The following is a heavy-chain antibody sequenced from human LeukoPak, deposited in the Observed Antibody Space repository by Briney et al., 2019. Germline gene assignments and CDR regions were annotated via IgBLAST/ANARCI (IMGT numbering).Heavy chain of an antibody. V-gene: IGHV3-30*04. CDR2: ISYDGSNK. Sequence: GRSLRLSCAASGFTFSSYAMHWVRQAPGKGLEWVAVISYDGSNKYYADSVKGRFTISRDNSKNTLYLQMNSLRAEDTAVYYCARSQYYYDSSATDDAFDIWGQGTMVTVSS. CDR1: GFTFSSYA. CDR3: ARSQYYYDSSATDDAFDI. J-gene: IGHJ3*02. D-gene: IGHD3-22*01.